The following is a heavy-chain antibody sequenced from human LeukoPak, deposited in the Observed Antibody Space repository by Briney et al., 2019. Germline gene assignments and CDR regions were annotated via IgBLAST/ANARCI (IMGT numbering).Heavy chain of an antibody. CDR1: GGSISSSNW. J-gene: IGHJ5*02. CDR3: ARKLGYCTNGVCYPSWFDP. D-gene: IGHD2-8*01. V-gene: IGHV4-4*02. Sequence: SETLSLTCAVSGGSISSSNWWSWVRQPPGKGLEWIGEIYHSGSTNYNPSLKSRVTISVDTSKNQFSLKLSSVTAADTAVYYCARKLGYCTNGVCYPSWFDPWGQGTLVTVSS. CDR2: IYHSGST.